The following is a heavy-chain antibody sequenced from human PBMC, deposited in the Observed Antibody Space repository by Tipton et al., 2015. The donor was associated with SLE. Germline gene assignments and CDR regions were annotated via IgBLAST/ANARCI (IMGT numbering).Heavy chain of an antibody. Sequence: QLVQSGAEVKKPGVSVKVSCKASGYTFTAYYMHWMRQAPGQGLEWMGWINPNSGGTNFAQKFQGRVTMTRGTSVSTAYMELSRLRSDDAAVYYCARHRDSSTSLPFDIWGQGTMVTVSS. D-gene: IGHD6-13*01. J-gene: IGHJ3*02. CDR2: INPNSGGT. CDR1: GYTFTAYY. CDR3: ARHRDSSTSLPFDI. V-gene: IGHV1-2*02.